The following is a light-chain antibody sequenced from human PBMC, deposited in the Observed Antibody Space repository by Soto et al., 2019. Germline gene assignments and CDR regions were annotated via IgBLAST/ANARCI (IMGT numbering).Light chain of an antibody. V-gene: IGKV3-20*01. J-gene: IGKJ1*01. CDR3: QQYGSSPGT. CDR2: GAS. CDR1: QSVSGSY. Sequence: EIVLTQSPGTLSLSPGERATLSCRASQSVSGSYFAWFQQKPGQAPRLLIYGASSRATGIPDRFSGSGSGTDFTLTISRLEPEDFAVYYCQQYGSSPGTFGQGTKVDIK.